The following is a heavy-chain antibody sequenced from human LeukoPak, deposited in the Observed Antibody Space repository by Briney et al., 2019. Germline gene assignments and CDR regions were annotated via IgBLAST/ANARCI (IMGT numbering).Heavy chain of an antibody. Sequence: ASVKVSCKVSGYTLSELSMHWVRQAPGKGLEWMGGFDPEVGETIYAQKFQGRVTMTEDTSTDTAYMEVSSLRSEDTAVYYCATGRGLYYFYALDVWGQGTTVTVSS. CDR3: ATGRGLYYFYALDV. CDR2: FDPEVGET. V-gene: IGHV1-24*01. CDR1: GYTLSELS. J-gene: IGHJ6*02. D-gene: IGHD3-10*01.